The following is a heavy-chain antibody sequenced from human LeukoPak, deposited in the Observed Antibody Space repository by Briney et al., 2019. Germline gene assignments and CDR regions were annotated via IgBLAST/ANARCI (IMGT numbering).Heavy chain of an antibody. D-gene: IGHD2-21*02. Sequence: GGSLRLSCAASGFTFSSYVMNWVRQAPGKGLEWVSYIGGSAGTIYYADSVKGRFTISRDNAKNSLSLQMNSLRAEDTAVYYCSRGRLFGDYWGQGALVTVSS. CDR3: SRGRLFGDY. CDR2: IGGSAGTI. CDR1: GFTFSSYV. J-gene: IGHJ4*02. V-gene: IGHV3-48*03.